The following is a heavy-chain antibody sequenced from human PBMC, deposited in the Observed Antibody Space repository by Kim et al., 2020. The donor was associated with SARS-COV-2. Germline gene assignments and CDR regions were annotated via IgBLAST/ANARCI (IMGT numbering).Heavy chain of an antibody. J-gene: IGHJ6*02. CDR2: NGNT. CDR3: ASPYRVMDV. Sequence: NGNTNYAQKLQGRVTMTTDTSTSTAYMELRSLRSDDTAVYYCASPYRVMDVWGQGTTVTVSS. V-gene: IGHV1-18*01.